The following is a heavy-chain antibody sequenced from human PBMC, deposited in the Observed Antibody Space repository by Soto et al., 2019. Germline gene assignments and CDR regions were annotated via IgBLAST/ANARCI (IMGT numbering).Heavy chain of an antibody. Sequence: QVLLVQSGAEVKKSGSSVKVSCKASGGTFSSYAINWVRQAPGQGLEWMGGIIPMFGKANYAENFQGRVTISADESTITAYMELSSLTSVDAAVYYCARGYRDGYFYAMDVWGQGTMVTVSS. CDR3: ARGYRDGYFYAMDV. CDR1: GGTFSSYA. J-gene: IGHJ6*02. CDR2: IIPMFGKA. D-gene: IGHD2-2*02. V-gene: IGHV1-69*01.